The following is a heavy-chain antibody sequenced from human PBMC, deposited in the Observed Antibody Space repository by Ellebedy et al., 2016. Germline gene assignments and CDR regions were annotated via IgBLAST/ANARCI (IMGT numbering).Heavy chain of an antibody. V-gene: IGHV4-59*01. Sequence: SETLSLTCTVSGGSISSYYWSWIRQPPGKGLEWIGNIYYSGSTNYNSSLKSRVTISVDMSKNQFSLKLSSVTAADTAVYYCAREGGGFGELLLDYWGQGTLVTVSS. J-gene: IGHJ4*02. CDR2: IYYSGST. CDR1: GGSISSYY. D-gene: IGHD3-10*01. CDR3: AREGGGFGELLLDY.